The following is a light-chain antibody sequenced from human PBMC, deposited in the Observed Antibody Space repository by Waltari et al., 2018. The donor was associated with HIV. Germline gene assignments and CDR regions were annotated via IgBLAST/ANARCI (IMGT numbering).Light chain of an antibody. V-gene: IGLV2-14*01. Sequence: QSALTQPASVSGSPGQSITISCTGTSSDVGGYNYVSWYQQHPGRAPKLMIYEVSNRPSGVSNRFSGLQAEDEADYYCSSYTSSSTLGFGGGTKLTVL. CDR3: SSYTSSSTLG. CDR2: EVS. CDR1: SSDVGGYNY. J-gene: IGLJ2*01.